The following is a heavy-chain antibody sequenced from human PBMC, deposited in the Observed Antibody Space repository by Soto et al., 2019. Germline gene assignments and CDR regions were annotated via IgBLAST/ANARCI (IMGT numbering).Heavy chain of an antibody. Sequence: QVQLVESGGGVVQPGRSLRLSCAASGFTFSNYAMHWVRQAPGKGLEWVAVISYDGSNKYYADSVKGRFTISRDNSMNTLYLQMNSLRAEDTAVYYCARRPVTYYFDYWGQGTLVTVSS. CDR2: ISYDGSNK. CDR1: GFTFSNYA. D-gene: IGHD4-17*01. V-gene: IGHV3-30-3*01. CDR3: ARRPVTYYFDY. J-gene: IGHJ4*02.